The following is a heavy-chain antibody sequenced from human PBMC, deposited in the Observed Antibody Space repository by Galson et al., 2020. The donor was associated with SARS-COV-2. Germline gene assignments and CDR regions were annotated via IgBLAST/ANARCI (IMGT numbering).Heavy chain of an antibody. J-gene: IGHJ6*02. CDR3: AREADYGDYYYYGMDV. CDR2: FNTDENIT. D-gene: IGHD4-17*01. V-gene: IGHV3-74*01. Sequence: TGGSLRLSCAASGFTFSSYWIHWVRQAPGEGLVWVSRFNTDENITTYADSVKGRFTISRDNAKNTLYLQMNSLRAEDTAVYYCAREADYGDYYYYGMDVWGQGATVTVSS. CDR1: GFTFSSYW.